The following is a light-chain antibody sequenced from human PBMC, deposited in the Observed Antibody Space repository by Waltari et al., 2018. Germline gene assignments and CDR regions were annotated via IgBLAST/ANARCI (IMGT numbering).Light chain of an antibody. V-gene: IGLV3-21*04. CDR2: YDS. Sequence: YVVTQPPSVSVAPGKTATLTCGGENIERKSVNWYQQNPGQAPVLVIFYDSDRPSGIPERFSGSNSGNTATLTISWVEAGDEADYHCQVWDDTTNSGVFGGGTRLTVL. CDR3: QVWDDTTNSGV. CDR1: NIERKS. J-gene: IGLJ3*02.